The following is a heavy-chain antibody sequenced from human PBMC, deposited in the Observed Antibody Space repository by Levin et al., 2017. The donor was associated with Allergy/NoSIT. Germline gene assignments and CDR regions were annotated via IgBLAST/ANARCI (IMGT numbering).Heavy chain of an antibody. CDR3: ARWAMYDYDMSAFDYIYYAVDV. V-gene: IGHV3-21*01. Sequence: GESLKISCAASGMLFSSYDMNWVRQAPGKGLEWVSSISAGGNYKYYADSVKGRFTISRDNAKNSLFLQMNSLRAEDTAVYYCARWAMYDYDMSAFDYIYYAVDVCGYATTVIISS. D-gene: IGHD3-22*01. CDR1: GMLFSSYD. CDR2: ISAGGNYK. J-gene: IGHJ6*02.